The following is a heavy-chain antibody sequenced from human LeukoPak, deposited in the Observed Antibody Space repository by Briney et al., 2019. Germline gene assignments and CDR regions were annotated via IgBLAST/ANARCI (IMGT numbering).Heavy chain of an antibody. J-gene: IGHJ4*02. CDR3: ASNPGWTAMVDY. V-gene: IGHV4-31*03. Sequence: PSETLSLTCTVSGGSISSGGYYWSWIRQHPGKGLEWIGYIYYSGSTYYNPSLKSRVTISVDTSKNQFSLKLSSVTAADTAVYYCASNPGWTAMVDYWGQGTLVTVSS. CDR2: IYYSGST. D-gene: IGHD5-18*01. CDR1: GGSISSGGYY.